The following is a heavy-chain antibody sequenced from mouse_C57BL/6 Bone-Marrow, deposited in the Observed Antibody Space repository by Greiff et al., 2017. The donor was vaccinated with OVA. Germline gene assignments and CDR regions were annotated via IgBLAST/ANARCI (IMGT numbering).Heavy chain of an antibody. CDR2: INPNNGGT. D-gene: IGHD2-4*01. V-gene: IGHV1-22*01. CDR1: GYTFTDYN. Sequence: EVQLQQSGPELVKPGASVKMSCKASGYTFTDYNMHWVKQSHGKSLEWIGYINPNNGGTSYNQKFKGKATLTVNKSSSTAYMELRSLTSEDSAVYYCARNQIYDYDGGYAMDYWGQGTSVTVSS. J-gene: IGHJ4*01. CDR3: ARNQIYDYDGGYAMDY.